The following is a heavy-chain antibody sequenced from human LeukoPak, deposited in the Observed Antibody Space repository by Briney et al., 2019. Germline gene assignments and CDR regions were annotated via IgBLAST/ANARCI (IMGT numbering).Heavy chain of an antibody. J-gene: IGHJ4*02. V-gene: IGHV1-69*04. CDR2: IIPILGIA. D-gene: IGHD2-2*03. CDR1: GGTFSSYT. CDR3: ARDMGGYCSSTSCRFDY. Sequence: GSSVKVSCKASGGTFSSYTISGVRQAPGQGREWMGRIIPILGIANYAQKFQGRVTITADKSTSTAYMELSSLRSEDTAVYYCARDMGGYCSSTSCRFDYWGQGTLVTVSS.